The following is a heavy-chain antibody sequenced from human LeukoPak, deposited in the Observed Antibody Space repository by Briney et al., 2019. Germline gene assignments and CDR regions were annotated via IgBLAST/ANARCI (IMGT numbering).Heavy chain of an antibody. Sequence: ASVKVSCKASGYTFTGYYMHWVRQAPGQGLEWMGWINPNSSGTNYAQRFQGRVTMTRDTSISTAYMELSRLRSNDTAVYYCARDPGYYDSSGYFGYWGQGTLVTVSS. CDR3: ARDPGYYDSSGYFGY. V-gene: IGHV1-2*02. D-gene: IGHD3-22*01. J-gene: IGHJ4*02. CDR2: INPNSSGT. CDR1: GYTFTGYY.